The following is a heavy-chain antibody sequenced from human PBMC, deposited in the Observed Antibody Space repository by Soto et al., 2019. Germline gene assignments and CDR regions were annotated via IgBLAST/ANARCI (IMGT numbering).Heavy chain of an antibody. CDR2: INTSGGST. CDR1: GYTFTSYY. CDR3: ALSGQSSGWSDAFDI. D-gene: IGHD6-19*01. J-gene: IGHJ3*02. Sequence: QVQLVQSGAEVKKPGASVKVSCKASGYTFTSYYMHWVRQAPGQGLERMGIINTSGGSTSYAQKFQGRVTMTRDTSTSTVYMELSSLRSEDTAVYYCALSGQSSGWSDAFDIWGQGTMVTVSS. V-gene: IGHV1-46*01.